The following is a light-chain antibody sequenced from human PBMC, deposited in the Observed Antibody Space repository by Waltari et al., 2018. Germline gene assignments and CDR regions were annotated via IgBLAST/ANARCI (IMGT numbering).Light chain of an antibody. CDR2: AAS. Sequence: DIQITQSPSSLSAYLGAGCTITCRANHSISTYLTGYQQSEGKAPKLLIYAASSLQSGVPSRFSGSGSGTDFTLTISSLQPEDFATYYCQQSFSDPWTFGQGTKVEVK. J-gene: IGKJ1*01. CDR3: QQSFSDPWT. V-gene: IGKV1-39*01. CDR1: HSISTY.